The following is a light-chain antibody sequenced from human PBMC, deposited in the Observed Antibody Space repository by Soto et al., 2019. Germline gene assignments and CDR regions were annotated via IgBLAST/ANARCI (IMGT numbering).Light chain of an antibody. J-gene: IGKJ4*01. CDR2: DAS. V-gene: IGKV1-33*01. CDR1: QDIRYY. CDR3: EQYDNLLFS. Sequence: DIQMTQSPSSLSASVGDRVIITCQASQDIRYYLNWYQLKPGKAPNLLIYDASNLETGVPSRFSGSGSGTDCTFTISSLQPEDTATYYCEQYDNLLFSFGGGTKVEIK.